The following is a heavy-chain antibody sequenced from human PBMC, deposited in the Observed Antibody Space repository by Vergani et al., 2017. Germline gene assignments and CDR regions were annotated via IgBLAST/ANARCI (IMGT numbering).Heavy chain of an antibody. Sequence: QVQLVQSGAEVKKPGSSVKVSCKASGGTFSSYAISWVRQAPGQGLEWMGGIIPIFGTANYAQKFQGRVTITADESTSTAYMELSSLRSEDTAVYYCARDTVQLELEYYYYYGMDVWGQGTTVTVSS. CDR1: GGTFSSYA. V-gene: IGHV1-69*01. CDR3: ARDTVQLELEYYYYYGMDV. CDR2: IIPIFGTA. J-gene: IGHJ6*02. D-gene: IGHD1-1*01.